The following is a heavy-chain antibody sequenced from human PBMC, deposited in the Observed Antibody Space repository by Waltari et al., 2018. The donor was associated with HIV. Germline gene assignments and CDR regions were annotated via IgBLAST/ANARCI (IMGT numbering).Heavy chain of an antibody. J-gene: IGHJ6*02. CDR1: GFMFSYYS. V-gene: IGHV3-30*18. CDR2: ISHDGTSK. CDR3: AKDSAGATSYYYYVMDV. Sequence: QVQLVESGGGVVQPGTSLRLSCEASGFMFSYYSMHWVRQAPGKGLEWLAVISHDGTSKYYADSVMGRFTMSRDNSKNTLYLQMNSLRGEDTAVYYCAKDSAGATSYYYYVMDVWGQGTTVTVSS. D-gene: IGHD3-10*01.